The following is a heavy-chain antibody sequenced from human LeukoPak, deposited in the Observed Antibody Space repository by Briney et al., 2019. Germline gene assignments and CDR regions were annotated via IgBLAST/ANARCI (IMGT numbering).Heavy chain of an antibody. CDR2: IIPIFGTA. Sequence: GASVKVSCKASGGTFSSYAISWVRQAPGQGLEWMGGIIPIFGTANYAQKFQGRVTITTDESTSTAYMELSSLRSEDTAVYYCASARGAVTTVFDYWGQGTLVTVSS. J-gene: IGHJ4*02. D-gene: IGHD4-11*01. CDR3: ASARGAVTTVFDY. V-gene: IGHV1-69*05. CDR1: GGTFSSYA.